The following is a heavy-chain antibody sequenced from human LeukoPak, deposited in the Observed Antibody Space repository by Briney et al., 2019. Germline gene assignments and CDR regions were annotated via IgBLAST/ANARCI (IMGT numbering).Heavy chain of an antibody. Sequence: PGGSLRLSCAASGFTFSTYAMLWVRQAPGKGLERVAVISYDGSNKNYADSVKGRFTISRDNSKNTLYLQMNSLRAEDTAVYYCASGSGFDCNFWGQGSLVTVSS. J-gene: IGHJ4*02. CDR1: GFTFSTYA. V-gene: IGHV3-30-3*01. D-gene: IGHD5-12*01. CDR3: ASGSGFDCNF. CDR2: ISYDGSNK.